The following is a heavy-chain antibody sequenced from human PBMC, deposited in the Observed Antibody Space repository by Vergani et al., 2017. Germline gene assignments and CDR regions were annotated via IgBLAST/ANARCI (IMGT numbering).Heavy chain of an antibody. CDR3: ARGPTVTNKYNWFDP. CDR1: GGSFSGYY. V-gene: IGHV4-34*01. Sequence: QVQLQQWGAGLLKPSETLSLTCAVYGGSFSGYYWSWIRQPQGKGLEWSGEINHSGRTNYNPSLKSRVTISVDTSKNQFSLKLSSVTAADTAVYYCARGPTVTNKYNWFDPWGQGTLVTVSS. CDR2: INHSGRT. D-gene: IGHD4-17*01. J-gene: IGHJ5*02.